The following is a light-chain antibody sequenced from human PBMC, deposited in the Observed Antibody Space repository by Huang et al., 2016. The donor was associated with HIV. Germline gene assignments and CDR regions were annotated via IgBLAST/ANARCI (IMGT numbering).Light chain of an antibody. CDR2: DAS. J-gene: IGKJ1*01. CDR1: QSVTSR. CDR3: QQYDNWPPGRT. V-gene: IGKV3-15*01. Sequence: EIVMTQSPATLSVSPGEGATLDCRASQSVTSRLAVYQQEPGHAPKLLIYDASTRATGIPARFSGRGAGTEFTLTISSLQSEDFAVYYCQQYDNWPPGRTFGQGTKVEIK.